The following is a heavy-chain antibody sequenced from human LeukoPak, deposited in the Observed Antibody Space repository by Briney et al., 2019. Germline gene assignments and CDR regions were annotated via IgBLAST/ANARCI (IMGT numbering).Heavy chain of an antibody. V-gene: IGHV3-7*01. Sequence: GGSLRLSCAASGFTFSTYWMSWVRQAPGKGLEWVANTKEDGGEKYYVDSVKGRFTISRDNAKNSLYLQMNSLRVDDTAVYYCAREESSDHYYYYMDVWGKGTTVTVSS. CDR3: AREESSDHYYYYMDV. CDR2: TKEDGGEK. CDR1: GFTFSTYW. D-gene: IGHD1-26*01. J-gene: IGHJ6*03.